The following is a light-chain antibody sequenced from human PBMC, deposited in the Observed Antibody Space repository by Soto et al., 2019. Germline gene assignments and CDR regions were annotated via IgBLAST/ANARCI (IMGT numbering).Light chain of an antibody. CDR3: QQYGSAPLA. CDR2: GAS. CDR1: QSVSSSY. J-gene: IGKJ4*01. V-gene: IGKV3-20*01. Sequence: EIVLTQAPGTLSLSPGERATLSCRARQSVSSSYLAWDQQKPGQAPRLLMFGASSWATGIPDRFSGSGSGTDFTLTISRLEPGGFAGYYFQQYGSAPLAFGGGTRVDVK.